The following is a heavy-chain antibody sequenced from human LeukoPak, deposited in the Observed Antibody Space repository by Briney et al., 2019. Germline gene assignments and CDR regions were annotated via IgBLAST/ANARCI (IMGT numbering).Heavy chain of an antibody. CDR2: IIPIFGTA. D-gene: IGHD2/OR15-2a*01. CDR1: GGTFSSYA. J-gene: IGHJ4*02. Sequence: SVKVSCKASGGTFSSYAISWVRQAPGQGLEWMGGIIPIFGTANYAQKFQGRVTITADESTSTAYMELSSLRSEDAAVYYCASSEANRNPGSFCFDYWGQGTLVTVSS. CDR3: ASSEANRNPGSFCFDY. V-gene: IGHV1-69*13.